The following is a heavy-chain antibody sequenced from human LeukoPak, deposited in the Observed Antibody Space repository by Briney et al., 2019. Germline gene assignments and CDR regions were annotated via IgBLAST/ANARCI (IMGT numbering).Heavy chain of an antibody. Sequence: GGSLRLSCAASGFTFSSYAMHWVRQAPGEGLEWVAVISFDGSHKYYVDSVKGRFTISRDNSKNTLFLQMNSLRAEDTAVYFCGKRGHLENGNSWYVIDYWGQGTLVTVSS. CDR3: GKRGHLENGNSWYVIDY. CDR1: GFTFSSYA. CDR2: ISFDGSHK. D-gene: IGHD6-13*01. V-gene: IGHV3-30*18. J-gene: IGHJ4*02.